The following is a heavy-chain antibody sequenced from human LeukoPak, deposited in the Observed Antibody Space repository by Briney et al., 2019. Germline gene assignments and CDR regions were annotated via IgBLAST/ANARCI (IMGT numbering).Heavy chain of an antibody. J-gene: IGHJ4*02. CDR2: IYYSGST. V-gene: IGHV4-59*01. D-gene: IGHD3-22*01. CDR3: ARVTYYYDRHFDY. CDR1: GGSSSSYY. Sequence: SETLSLTCTVSGGSSSSYYWSWIRQPPGKGLEWIGYIYYSGSTNYNPSLKSRVAISVDTSKNQFSLKLSSVTAADTAVYYCARVTYYYDRHFDYWGQGTLVTVSS.